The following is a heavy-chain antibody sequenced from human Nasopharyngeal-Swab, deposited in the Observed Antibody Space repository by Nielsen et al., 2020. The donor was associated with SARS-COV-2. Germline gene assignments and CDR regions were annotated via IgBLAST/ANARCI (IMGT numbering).Heavy chain of an antibody. Sequence: GASLKISCAASGFRFDVYSMNWVRQAPGKGLEGVSFISTSSTTIYYADSVKGRFTISRDNAKNSLYLQMNSLRGEDTGVYYCVIAGAGNNGMDVWGQGTTVTVSS. J-gene: IGHJ6*02. CDR3: VIAGAGNNGMDV. CDR1: GFRFDVYS. CDR2: ISTSSTTI. D-gene: IGHD6-13*01. V-gene: IGHV3-48*01.